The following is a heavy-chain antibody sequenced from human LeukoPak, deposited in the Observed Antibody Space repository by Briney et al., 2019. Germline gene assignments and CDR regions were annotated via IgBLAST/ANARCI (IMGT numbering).Heavy chain of an antibody. D-gene: IGHD3-22*01. CDR2: ISYDGSNK. V-gene: IGHV3-30*03. J-gene: IGHJ6*02. CDR1: GFTFSSYG. CDR3: ATVENYDSSGYYRSSVNYYYYGMDV. Sequence: GGSLRLSCAASGFTFSSYGMHWVRQAPGKGLEWVAVISYDGSNKYYADSVKGRFTISRDNSKNTLYLQMNSLRAEDTAVYYCATVENYDSSGYYRSSVNYYYYGMDVWGQGTTVTVSS.